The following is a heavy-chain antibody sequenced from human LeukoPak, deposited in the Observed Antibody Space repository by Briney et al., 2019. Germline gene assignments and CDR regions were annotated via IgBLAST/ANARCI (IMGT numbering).Heavy chain of an antibody. D-gene: IGHD2-15*01. V-gene: IGHV3-30*18. CDR3: AKDRQVVVAATRLYFDY. CDR1: GFTFSSYG. J-gene: IGHJ4*02. Sequence: GGSLRLSCAASGFTFSSYGMRWVRQAPGKGLEWVAVISYDGSNKYYADSVKGRFTISRDDSKNTLYLQMNSLRAEDTAVYYCAKDRQVVVAATRLYFDYWGQGTLVTVSS. CDR2: ISYDGSNK.